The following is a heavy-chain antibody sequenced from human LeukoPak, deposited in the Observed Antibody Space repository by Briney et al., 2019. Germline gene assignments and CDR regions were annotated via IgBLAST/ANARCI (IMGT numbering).Heavy chain of an antibody. CDR2: ISAYNGNT. CDR3: ARVVEDYVWGSYRYQKYYFDY. D-gene: IGHD3-16*02. Sequence: ASVKVTCKASAYTFTNYGISWVRQAPGQGLEWMGWISAYNGNTNYAQKLQGRVTMTTDTSTSTAYMELRSLRSDDTAVYYCARVVEDYVWGSYRYQKYYFDYWGQGTLVTVSS. J-gene: IGHJ4*02. CDR1: AYTFTNYG. V-gene: IGHV1-18*01.